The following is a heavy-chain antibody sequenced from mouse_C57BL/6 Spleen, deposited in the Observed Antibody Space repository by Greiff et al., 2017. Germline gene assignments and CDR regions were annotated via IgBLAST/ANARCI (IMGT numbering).Heavy chain of an antibody. V-gene: IGHV1-80*01. CDR1: GYAFSSYW. J-gene: IGHJ4*01. D-gene: IGHD1-1*01. Sequence: QVQLQQSGAELVKPGASVKISCKASGYAFSSYWMNWVKQRPGKGLEWIGQIYPGDGDTNYNGKFKGKATLTADKSSSTAYMPLSSLTSEDSAVYFCARYGSRGAMDYWGQGTSVTVSS. CDR2: IYPGDGDT. CDR3: ARYGSRGAMDY.